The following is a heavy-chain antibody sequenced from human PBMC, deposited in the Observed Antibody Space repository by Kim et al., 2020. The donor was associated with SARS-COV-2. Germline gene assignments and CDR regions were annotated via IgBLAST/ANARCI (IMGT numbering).Heavy chain of an antibody. J-gene: IGHJ4*02. D-gene: IGHD3-22*01. CDR3: TLTYYYDISSYY. V-gene: IGHV3-73*01. Sequence: YAASVKGRFNISRDDSKNTAYLQMNSLKTEDTAVYYCTLTYYYDISSYYWGQGTLVTVSS.